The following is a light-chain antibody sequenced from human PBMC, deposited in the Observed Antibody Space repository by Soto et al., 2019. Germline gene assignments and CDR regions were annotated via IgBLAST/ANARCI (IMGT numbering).Light chain of an antibody. Sequence: EIVLTQSPATLSVSPGERATLSCRASQSVNKHLAWYQHKPGQPPRLLIYAASTRATGISARFSGSGSGTEFTLTISSLQSEDFAIYYCQQYNNWPPWTFGQGTKVDIK. CDR2: AAS. J-gene: IGKJ1*01. CDR3: QQYNNWPPWT. CDR1: QSVNKH. V-gene: IGKV3-15*01.